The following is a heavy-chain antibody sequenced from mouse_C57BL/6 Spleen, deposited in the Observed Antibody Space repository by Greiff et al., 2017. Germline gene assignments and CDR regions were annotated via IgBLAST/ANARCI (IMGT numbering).Heavy chain of an antibody. Sequence: QVQLKESGPELVKPGASVKISCKASGYAFSSSWLNWVKQRPGKGLEWIGRIYPGDGDTNYNGKFKGKATLTADKSSSTAYMQLSSLTSEDSAVYFCARGDGWFAYWGQGTLVTVSA. CDR1: GYAFSSSW. CDR3: ARGDGWFAY. CDR2: IYPGDGDT. J-gene: IGHJ3*01. D-gene: IGHD2-3*01. V-gene: IGHV1-82*01.